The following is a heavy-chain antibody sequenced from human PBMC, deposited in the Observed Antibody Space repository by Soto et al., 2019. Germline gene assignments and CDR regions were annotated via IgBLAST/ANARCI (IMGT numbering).Heavy chain of an antibody. CDR3: ARGSTDSYPGSRIFDF. V-gene: IGHV3-23*01. CDR2: ITDTGGDA. D-gene: IGHD3-10*01. Sequence: EVQLLESGGDLIQPGGSLRLSCVASGLTFGSRAMSWVRQSPGEGLEWVSTITDTGGDAKYADSVRGRFAISRDNSKKTLYLQMNSLRVEDSALYYCARGSTDSYPGSRIFDFWGRGTLVTVSS. J-gene: IGHJ4*02. CDR1: GLTFGSRA.